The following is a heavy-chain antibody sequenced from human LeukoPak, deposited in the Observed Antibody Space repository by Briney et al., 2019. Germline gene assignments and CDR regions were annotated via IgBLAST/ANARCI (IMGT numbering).Heavy chain of an antibody. CDR2: IWYDGSNK. J-gene: IGHJ4*02. CDR3: ARDSYGNSGYYYVSDY. D-gene: IGHD3-22*01. Sequence: GGSLRLSCAASGFTFSSYGMHWVRQAPGKGLEWVAVIWYDGSNKYYADSVKGRFTISRDNSKNTLYLQMNSLRDEDTAVYYCARDSYGNSGYYYVSDYWGQGTLVTVSS. V-gene: IGHV3-33*01. CDR1: GFTFSSYG.